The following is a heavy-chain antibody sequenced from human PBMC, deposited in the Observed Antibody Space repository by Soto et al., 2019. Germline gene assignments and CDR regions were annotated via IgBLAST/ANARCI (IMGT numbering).Heavy chain of an antibody. D-gene: IGHD6-19*01. V-gene: IGHV3-9*01. J-gene: IGHJ3*02. Sequence: GGSLRLSCAASGFTFDDYAMHWVRQAPGKGLEWVSGISWNSGSIGYADSVKGRFTISRDNAKNSLYLQMNSLRAEDTALYYCAKASTQWLEPHDAFDIWGQGTMVTVSS. CDR2: ISWNSGSI. CDR1: GFTFDDYA. CDR3: AKASTQWLEPHDAFDI.